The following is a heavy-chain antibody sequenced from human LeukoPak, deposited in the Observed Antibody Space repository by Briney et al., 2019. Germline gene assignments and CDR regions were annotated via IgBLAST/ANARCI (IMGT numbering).Heavy chain of an antibody. Sequence: QPGGSLRLSCAASGFTVSSNYMSWVRQAPGKGLEWVSVIYSGGSTYYADSVKGRFTISRDNSKNTLYLQMNSLRAEDTAVYYCARDRWVLGSWRYGMDVWGQGTTVTVSS. J-gene: IGHJ6*02. CDR1: GFTVSSNY. CDR2: IYSGGST. CDR3: ARDRWVLGSWRYGMDV. V-gene: IGHV3-53*01. D-gene: IGHD3-16*01.